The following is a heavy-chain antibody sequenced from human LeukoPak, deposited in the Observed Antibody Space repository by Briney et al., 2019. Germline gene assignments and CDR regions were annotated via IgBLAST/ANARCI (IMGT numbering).Heavy chain of an antibody. CDR3: ARGDSEQLVLFDY. J-gene: IGHJ4*02. D-gene: IGHD6-6*01. Sequence: ASVKVSCKASGYTLTSYDINWVRQATGQGLEWMGWMNPNSGNTGYAQKFQGRVTMTRNTSISTAYMELSSLRSEDTAVYYCARGDSEQLVLFDYWGQGTLVTVSS. CDR2: MNPNSGNT. CDR1: GYTLTSYD. V-gene: IGHV1-8*01.